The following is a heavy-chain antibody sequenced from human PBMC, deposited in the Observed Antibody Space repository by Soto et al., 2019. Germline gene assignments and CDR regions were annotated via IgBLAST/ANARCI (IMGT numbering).Heavy chain of an antibody. CDR2: ITPIYPTT. Sequence: GASVKVSCKASGGTFYTYTFSWVRQAPGQGLEWMGSITPIYPTTNYAERFQGRLTITADGSTHTAYVDLTSLTSEDTAVYYCARIPRYSFPTSDDLDSWGQGTLVTVSS. CDR1: GGTFYTYT. V-gene: IGHV1-69*13. J-gene: IGHJ4*02. CDR3: ARIPRYSFPTSDDLDS. D-gene: IGHD5-18*01.